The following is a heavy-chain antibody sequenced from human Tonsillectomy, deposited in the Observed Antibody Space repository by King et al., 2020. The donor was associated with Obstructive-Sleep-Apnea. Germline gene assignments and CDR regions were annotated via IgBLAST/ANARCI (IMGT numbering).Heavy chain of an antibody. J-gene: IGHJ4*02. V-gene: IGHV3-23*04. CDR3: AKDGGGYSYGPTYFDC. CDR2: ISGSGGTT. Sequence: VQLVESGGGLVQPGGSLRLSCAASGFTFSSYAMSWVRQAPGKGLEWVSTISGSGGTTYYADSVKGRFTISRDNSKNTLSLQMNSLRAGDTAGYYCAKDGGGYSYGPTYFDCWGQGSLVTVSS. CDR1: GFTFSSYA. D-gene: IGHD5-18*01.